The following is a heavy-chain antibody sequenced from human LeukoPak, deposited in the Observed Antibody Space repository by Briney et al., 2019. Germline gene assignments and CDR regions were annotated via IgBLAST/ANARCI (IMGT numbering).Heavy chain of an antibody. CDR2: IYPGDSDT. CDR1: GYSFTSYW. Sequence: GESLKISCKGSGYSFTSYWIGWVRPMPGKGLEWMGIIYPGDSDTRYSPSFQGQVTISADKSISTAYLQWSSLKASDTAMYYCARRYCSSTSCPNWFDPWGQGTLVTVSS. J-gene: IGHJ5*02. CDR3: ARRYCSSTSCPNWFDP. V-gene: IGHV5-51*01. D-gene: IGHD2-2*01.